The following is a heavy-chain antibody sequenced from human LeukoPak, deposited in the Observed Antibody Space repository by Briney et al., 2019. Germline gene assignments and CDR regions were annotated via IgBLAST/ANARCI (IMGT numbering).Heavy chain of an antibody. V-gene: IGHV4-39*01. CDR3: AGRDGYNFFWYLRGSETNNWFDP. J-gene: IGHJ5*02. CDR2: SDYSAST. CDR1: GGSISSSSYY. D-gene: IGHD5-24*01. Sequence: SATLSLTCTVSGGSISSSSYYWGWIRQPPGKGLEWIGSSDYSASTCYNPSLKSRVTISVYTSTNQFSLTLSPVTGADTAVYYCAGRDGYNFFWYLRGSETNNWFDPRGQGTLVTVSS.